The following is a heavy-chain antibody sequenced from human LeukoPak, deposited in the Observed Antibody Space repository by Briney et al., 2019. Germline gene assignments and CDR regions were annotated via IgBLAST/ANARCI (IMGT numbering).Heavy chain of an antibody. V-gene: IGHV1-8*01. Sequence: ASVKVSCKASGYTFTSYDINWVRQATGQGLEWMGWMNPNSGNTGYAQKFQGRVTMTRNTSISRAYMELSSLRSEDTAVYYCARGSYCSSTSCYYWFDPWGQGTLVTVSS. CDR2: MNPNSGNT. CDR3: ARGSYCSSTSCYYWFDP. D-gene: IGHD2-2*01. J-gene: IGHJ5*02. CDR1: GYTFTSYD.